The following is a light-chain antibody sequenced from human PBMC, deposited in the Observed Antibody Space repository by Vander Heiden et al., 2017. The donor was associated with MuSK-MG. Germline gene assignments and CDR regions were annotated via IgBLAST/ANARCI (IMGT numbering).Light chain of an antibody. V-gene: IGLV3-1*01. J-gene: IGLJ2*01. CDR1: KLGDKY. Sequence: SYELTQPPSVSVSPGHTASIPCSGDKLGDKYACWYQQKPGQSPVLVIYQDSNRPSGIPERFSGSNSGNTATLTISGTQAMDEADYYCQAWDSSTVVFGGGTKLTVL. CDR2: QDS. CDR3: QAWDSSTVV.